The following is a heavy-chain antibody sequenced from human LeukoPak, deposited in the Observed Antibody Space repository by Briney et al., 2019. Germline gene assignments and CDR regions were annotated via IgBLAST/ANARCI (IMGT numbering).Heavy chain of an antibody. J-gene: IGHJ3*02. CDR2: IWYDGSNK. V-gene: IGHV3-33*01. CDR3: ARGLRNTDTFDI. Sequence: PGGSLRLSCAASGFISSNYGMHWVRQAPGKGLEWVAVIWYDGSNKYYADSVKGRFTISRDNSKNTVYLQMNSLRAEDTAVYYCARGLRNTDTFDIWGQGTMVTVSS. CDR1: GFISSNYG.